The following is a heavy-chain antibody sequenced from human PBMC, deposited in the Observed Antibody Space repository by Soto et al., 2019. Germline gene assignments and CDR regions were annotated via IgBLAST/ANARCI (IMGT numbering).Heavy chain of an antibody. CDR3: ARNGDSSDYRGWFDP. CDR1: GFTVSSNY. D-gene: IGHD3-22*01. J-gene: IGHJ5*02. V-gene: IGHV3-66*01. CDR2: IYSGGTT. Sequence: EVQLVESGGGLVQPGGSLRLSCAASGFTVSSNYMSWVRQAQGKGLEWVSVIYSGGTTDYADSVKGRFTISRDNSKNTLYLQMNSLRAEDTAVYYCARNGDSSDYRGWFDPWGQGTLVTVSS.